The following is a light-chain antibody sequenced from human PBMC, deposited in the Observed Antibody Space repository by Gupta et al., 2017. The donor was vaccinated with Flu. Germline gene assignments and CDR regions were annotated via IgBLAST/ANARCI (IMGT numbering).Light chain of an antibody. J-gene: IGKJ4*01. V-gene: IGKV4-1*01. CDR3: QQYESPPPLT. CDR1: QSGLYSSNNMNY. Sequence: DIVMTQSPDSLAVSLGERATINYKSSQSGLYSSNNMNYLAWYQQKPGQPPKLLIYWASTREAGVTDRFSGSGYGTDLTLTISSRQVEDVAVYYCQQYESPPPLTFGGGTKVEIK. CDR2: WAS.